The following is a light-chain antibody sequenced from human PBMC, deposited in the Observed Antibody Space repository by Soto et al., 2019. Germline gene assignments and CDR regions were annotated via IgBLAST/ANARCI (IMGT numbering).Light chain of an antibody. CDR1: SSDVGGYNY. CDR2: DVS. J-gene: IGLJ2*01. V-gene: IGLV2-14*01. CDR3: SSYTSSSTYVV. Sequence: QSALTQPASVCGSPGQSITISCTGTSSDVGGYNYVSWYQQHPGKAPKLMIYDVSNRPSGVSNRFSGSMSGNTASLTISGLQAEDEADYYCSSYTSSSTYVVFGGGTKLTVL.